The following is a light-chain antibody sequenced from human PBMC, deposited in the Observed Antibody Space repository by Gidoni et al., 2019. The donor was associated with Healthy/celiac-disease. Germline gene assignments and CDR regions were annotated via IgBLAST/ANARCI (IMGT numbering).Light chain of an antibody. CDR1: QSVISSY. Sequence: EIVLTQSPRTPSLSPGERATPSCRASQSVISSYLAWYQQKPGQAPRLLIYGASSRATGIPDRFSGSGSGTDFTLTISRLEPEDFAVYYCQQYGSQGFTFGPGTKVDIK. CDR3: QQYGSQGFT. J-gene: IGKJ3*01. CDR2: GAS. V-gene: IGKV3-20*01.